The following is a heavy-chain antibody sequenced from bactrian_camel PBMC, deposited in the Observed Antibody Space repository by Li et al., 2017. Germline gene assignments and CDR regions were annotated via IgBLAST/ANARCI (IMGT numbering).Heavy chain of an antibody. V-gene: IGHV3S53*01. CDR3: AADARCSDYFHSRDTMSRPPYEYKR. CDR2: ISGDGRT. CDR1: GYTYNRNC. J-gene: IGHJ4*01. D-gene: IGHD3*01. Sequence: HVQLVESGGGSVQAGGSLRLSCAASGYTYNRNCMAWLRQAPGKEREGVAVISGDGRTNYADSVKGRFTVSRVGAQNIIALQMDSLEPGDTAMYYCAADARCSDYFHSRDTMSRPPYEYKRWGRGTQVTVS.